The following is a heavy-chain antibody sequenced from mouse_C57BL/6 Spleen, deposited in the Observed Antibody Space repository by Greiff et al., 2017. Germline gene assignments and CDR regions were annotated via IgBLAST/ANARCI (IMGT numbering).Heavy chain of an antibody. CDR2: IRNKANGYTT. CDR1: GFTFTDYY. V-gene: IGHV7-3*01. CDR3: ARYMTRYAMDY. J-gene: IGHJ4*01. Sequence: DVMLVESGGGLVQPGGSLSLSCAASGFTFTDYYMSWVRQPPGKALEWLGFIRNKANGYTTEYSASVKGRFTISRDNSQSILYLQMNALRAEDSATYYCARYMTRYAMDYWGQGTSVTVSS.